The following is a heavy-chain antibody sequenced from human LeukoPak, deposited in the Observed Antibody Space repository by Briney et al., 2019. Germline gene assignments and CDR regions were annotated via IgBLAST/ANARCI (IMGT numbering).Heavy chain of an antibody. CDR1: GGSITSYY. Sequence: SETLSLTCTVSGGSITSYYWSWIRQPAGKGLEWIGRIYTSVSTNYNPSLKSRVTMSVDTSKNQFSLKLSSVTAADTAVYYCARDPVEDSSGYSSNYWGQGTLVTVSS. CDR3: ARDPVEDSSGYSSNY. V-gene: IGHV4-4*07. CDR2: IYTSVST. J-gene: IGHJ4*02. D-gene: IGHD3-22*01.